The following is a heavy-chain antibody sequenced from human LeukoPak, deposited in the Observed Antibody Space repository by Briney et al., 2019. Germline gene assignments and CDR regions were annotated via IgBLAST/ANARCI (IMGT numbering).Heavy chain of an antibody. D-gene: IGHD6-13*01. Sequence: ASVKVSCKASGYTFTGYYLHWVRQAPGQGLEWMGWINPNSGGTNYAQKFQGWVTITRDTSISTAYMELSRLRSDDTAVYYCAGGYSSRWVDYWGQGTLVTVSS. V-gene: IGHV1-2*04. CDR3: AGGYSSRWVDY. CDR1: GYTFTGYY. J-gene: IGHJ4*02. CDR2: INPNSGGT.